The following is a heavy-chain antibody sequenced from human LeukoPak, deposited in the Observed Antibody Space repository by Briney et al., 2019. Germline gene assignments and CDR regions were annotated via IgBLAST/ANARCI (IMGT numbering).Heavy chain of an antibody. V-gene: IGHV3-13*01. CDR3: ARDRRDAYNYYYYGMDV. Sequence: PGGSLRLSCVASGFTFSSYDMHWVRQATGKGLEWVSGIGIVGDTYYADSVKGRFTITRENGENSWYLQMNGLRGGDTAVYFCARDRRDAYNYYYYGMDVWGQGTTVTVSS. J-gene: IGHJ6*02. CDR1: GFTFSSYD. CDR2: IGIVGDT. D-gene: IGHD1-1*01.